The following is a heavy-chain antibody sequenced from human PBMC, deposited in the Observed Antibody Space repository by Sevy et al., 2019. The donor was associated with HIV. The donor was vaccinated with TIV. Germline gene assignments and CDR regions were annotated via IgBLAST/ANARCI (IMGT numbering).Heavy chain of an antibody. D-gene: IGHD6-19*01. J-gene: IGHJ4*02. CDR3: ARDTRRVGCLDY. CDR2: IWYDGSNK. V-gene: IGHV3-33*01. CDR1: GFTFSSYG. Sequence: GGSLRLSCAASGFTFSSYGMHWVRQAPGKGLEWVAVIWYDGSNKYYADSVKGRFTISRDNSKNTLYLQMNSLRAEDTAVYYCARDTRRVGCLDYWGQGTLVTVSS.